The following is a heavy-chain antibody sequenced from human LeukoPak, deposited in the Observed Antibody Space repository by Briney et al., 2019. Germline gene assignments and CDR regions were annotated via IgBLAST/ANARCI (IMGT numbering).Heavy chain of an antibody. V-gene: IGHV3-11*06. D-gene: IGHD4-17*01. CDR3: ARDTMRDYGDYTGIDY. CDR1: GFTFSDYY. J-gene: IGHJ4*02. CDR2: ISSSSSYT. Sequence: GGPLRLSCAASGFTFSDYYMRWIRQAPGKGLEWVSYISSSSSYTHYADSVKGRFTISRDNAKNSLYLQMNSLRAEDMAVYYCARDTMRDYGDYTGIDYWGQGTLVTVSS.